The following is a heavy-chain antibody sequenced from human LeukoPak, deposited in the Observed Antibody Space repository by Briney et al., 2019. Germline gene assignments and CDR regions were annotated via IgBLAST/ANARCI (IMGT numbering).Heavy chain of an antibody. Sequence: GRSLILSCAAPRFTFSSYGMHWVRQAPGKVLEWVAVISYDGSNKYYADSVKGRFTISRDNSKHTLYLQMNSLRAEDTAVYYCARDIPRGASYLDYWGQGTLVTVYS. J-gene: IGHJ4*02. CDR3: ARDIPRGASYLDY. V-gene: IGHV3-30*03. CDR1: RFTFSSYG. D-gene: IGHD3-16*02. CDR2: ISYDGSNK.